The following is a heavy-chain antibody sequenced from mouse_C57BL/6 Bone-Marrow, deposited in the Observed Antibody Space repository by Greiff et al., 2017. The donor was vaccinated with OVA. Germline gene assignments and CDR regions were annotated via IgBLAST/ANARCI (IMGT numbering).Heavy chain of an antibody. CDR3: TTEWSWFAY. CDR1: GFNIKDDY. J-gene: IGHJ3*01. Sequence: EVQLQQSGAELVRPGASVKLSCTASGFNIKDDYMHWVKQRPEQGLEWIGWIDPENGDTEYASKFQGKAPITADTSSNTAYLQLSSLTSEDTAVYYCTTEWSWFAYWGQGTLVTVSA. V-gene: IGHV14-4*01. D-gene: IGHD1-3*01. CDR2: IDPENGDT.